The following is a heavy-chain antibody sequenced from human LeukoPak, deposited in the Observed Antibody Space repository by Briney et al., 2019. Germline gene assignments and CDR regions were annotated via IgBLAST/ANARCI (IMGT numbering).Heavy chain of an antibody. CDR3: ARAPPYYDIWTGYPPGPYYFDY. CDR1: GGSISSSY. J-gene: IGHJ4*02. V-gene: IGHV4-59*01. CDR2: IYYSGST. Sequence: KPSETLSLTCTVPGGSISSSYWSWIRQPPGKGLEWIGYIYYSGSTTYNPSLKSRVTISVDTSKNQFSLKLSSVTAADTAVYYCARAPPYYDIWTGYPPGPYYFDYWGQGTLVTVSS. D-gene: IGHD3-9*01.